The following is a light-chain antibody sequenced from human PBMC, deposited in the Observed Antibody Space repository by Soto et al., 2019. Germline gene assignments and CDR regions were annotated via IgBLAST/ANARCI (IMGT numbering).Light chain of an antibody. J-gene: IGKJ5*01. CDR1: PSVTNF. CDR3: QQRNIWPPVT. Sequence: EIVLTQSPATLSLSPGERATLSCRASPSVTNFLAWYQQKPGQAPMLLIYGAFNRATGIPARFSGSGSGTDFTLTISSLEPEDSAIYYCQQRNIWPPVTFGQGTRLEIK. V-gene: IGKV3-11*01. CDR2: GAF.